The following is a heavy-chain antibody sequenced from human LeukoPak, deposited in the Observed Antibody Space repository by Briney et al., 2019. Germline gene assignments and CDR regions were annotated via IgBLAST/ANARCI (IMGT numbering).Heavy chain of an antibody. Sequence: SETLSLTCTVYGGSFSGYYWSWIRQPPGKGLEWIGEINHSGSTNYNPSLKSRVTISVDTSKNQFSLKLSSVTAADTAVYYCARHGYYYGSGSYSVGFDYWGQGTLVTVSS. V-gene: IGHV4-34*01. CDR1: GGSFSGYY. CDR3: ARHGYYYGSGSYSVGFDY. J-gene: IGHJ4*02. CDR2: INHSGST. D-gene: IGHD3-10*01.